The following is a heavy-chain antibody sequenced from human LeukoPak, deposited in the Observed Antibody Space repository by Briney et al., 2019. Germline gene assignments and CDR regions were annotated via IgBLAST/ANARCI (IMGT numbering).Heavy chain of an antibody. CDR2: IYTSGST. CDR1: GGSISSYY. D-gene: IGHD6-19*01. J-gene: IGHJ2*01. Sequence: PSETLSLTCTVSGGSISSYYWSWIRQPAGEGLEWIGRIYTSGSTNYNPSLKSRVTMSVDTSKNQFSLKLSSVTAADTAVYYCARVGYSSGWYFDLWGRGTLVTVSS. V-gene: IGHV4-4*07. CDR3: ARVGYSSGWYFDL.